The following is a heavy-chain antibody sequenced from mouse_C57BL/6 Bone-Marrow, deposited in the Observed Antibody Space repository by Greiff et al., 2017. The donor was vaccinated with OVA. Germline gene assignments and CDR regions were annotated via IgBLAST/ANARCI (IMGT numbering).Heavy chain of an antibody. D-gene: IGHD1-1*01. Sequence: EVKLLESGAELVRPGASVKLSCTASGFNIKDDYMHWVKQRPEQGLEWIGWIDPENGDTEYASKFQGKATITADTSSNTAYLQLSSLTSEDTAVYYCTCYYGSSYAYWGQGTLVTVSA. CDR1: GFNIKDDY. CDR3: TCYYGSSYAY. CDR2: IDPENGDT. J-gene: IGHJ3*01. V-gene: IGHV14-4*01.